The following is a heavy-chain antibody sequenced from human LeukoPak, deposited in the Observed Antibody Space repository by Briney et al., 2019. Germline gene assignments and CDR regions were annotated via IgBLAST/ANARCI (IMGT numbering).Heavy chain of an antibody. V-gene: IGHV4-39*07. CDR2: IYYSGST. J-gene: IGHJ6*03. CDR1: GGSISSSSYY. Sequence: KPSETLSLTCTVSGGSISSSSYYWGWIRQPPGKGLEWIGSIYYSGSTYYNPSLKSRVTISVDTSKNQFSLKLSSVTAADTAVYYCATSTSVNPYYYYMDVWGKGTTVTVSS. CDR3: ATSTSVNPYYYYMDV. D-gene: IGHD4-17*01.